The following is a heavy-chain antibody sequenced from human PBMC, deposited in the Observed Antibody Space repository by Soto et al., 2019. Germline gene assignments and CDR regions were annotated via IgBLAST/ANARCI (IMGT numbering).Heavy chain of an antibody. CDR1: GYTFTTYG. V-gene: IGHV1-18*04. D-gene: IGHD3-22*01. Sequence: SVKVSCKASGYTFTTYGASWVRQAPGQGLEWMGWISAYNGNTNYAQKFQGRVTMTTDTSTNTAYMELRSLRSDDTAVYYCARVYYDSSGYYYVEGAYYYYGMDVWGQGTTVTVSS. CDR3: ARVYYDSSGYYYVEGAYYYYGMDV. CDR2: ISAYNGNT. J-gene: IGHJ6*02.